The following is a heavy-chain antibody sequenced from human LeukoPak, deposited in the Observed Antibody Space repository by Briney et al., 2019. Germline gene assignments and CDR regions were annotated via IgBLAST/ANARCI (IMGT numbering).Heavy chain of an antibody. J-gene: IGHJ4*02. CDR2: ISGSGGST. V-gene: IGHV3-23*01. CDR1: GFTFSSFA. Sequence: GGSLRLSCAASGFTFSSFAMSWVRQAPGKGLEWVSTISGSGGSTYFTDSVKGRFTISRDNSKNTLYLQMNSLRAEDTAVYYCAKEPSLFDYWGQGTLVTVSS. CDR3: AKEPSLFDY.